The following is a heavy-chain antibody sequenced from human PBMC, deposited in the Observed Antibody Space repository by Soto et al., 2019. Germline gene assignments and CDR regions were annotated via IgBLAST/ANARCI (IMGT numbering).Heavy chain of an antibody. CDR1: GFTFTSYW. CDR3: SRLSRGAPGGSQ. Sequence: EVQLVESGGGLVQPGGSLRLSCVASGFTFTSYWMTWARQAPGKGLEWLAKINQDGSEKKYVASVWGRFTISRDNAKNSLFLQMDSLRTEDTAVYFCSRLSRGAPGGSQWGQGTRVTVSS. CDR2: INQDGSEK. J-gene: IGHJ4*02. V-gene: IGHV3-7*03. D-gene: IGHD2-15*01.